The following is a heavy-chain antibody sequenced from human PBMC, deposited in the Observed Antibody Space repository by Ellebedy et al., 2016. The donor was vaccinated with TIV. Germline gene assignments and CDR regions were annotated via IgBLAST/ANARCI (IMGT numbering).Heavy chain of an antibody. Sequence: MPSETLSLTCAVSGGSISSGGYSWSWIRQPPGKGLEWIGYIYHSGRTYYNPSLKSRVTISVDRSKNQFSLKLSSVTAADTAVYYCARGGVGATLGVHFDYWGQGTLVTVSS. D-gene: IGHD1-26*01. CDR2: IYHSGRT. CDR1: GGSISSGGYS. CDR3: ARGGVGATLGVHFDY. V-gene: IGHV4-30-2*01. J-gene: IGHJ4*02.